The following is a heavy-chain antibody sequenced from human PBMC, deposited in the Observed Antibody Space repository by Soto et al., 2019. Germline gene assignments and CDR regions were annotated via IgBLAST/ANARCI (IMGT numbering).Heavy chain of an antibody. CDR1: GGSFSGYY. J-gene: IGHJ4*02. V-gene: IGHV4-34*01. CDR2: INHSGST. D-gene: IGHD5-18*01. CDR3: ARWEDVEMATAYFDY. Sequence: QVQLQQWGAGLLKPSETLSLTCAVYGGSFSGYYWSWIRQPPGKGLEWIGEINHSGSTNYNPSLKSRVTISVDTSKNQFSLKLSSVTAADTAVYYCARWEDVEMATAYFDYWGQGTLVTVSS.